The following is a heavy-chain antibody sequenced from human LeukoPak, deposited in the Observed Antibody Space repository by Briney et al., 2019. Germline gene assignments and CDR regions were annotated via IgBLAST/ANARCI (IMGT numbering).Heavy chain of an antibody. CDR1: GYTFSNYG. D-gene: IGHD5-12*01. V-gene: IGHV1-18*01. J-gene: IGHJ4*02. CDR3: VRGAAGGYSPSVEFDY. CDR2: IRAYNGDT. Sequence: GASVKVSCKASGYTFSNYGFSWVRQAPGQGLEWMGWIRAYNGDTKYAQKFQGRVTMTTDTSTTTAYMELRSLRSDDTAVYYCVRGAAGGYSPSVEFDYWGQGTLVT.